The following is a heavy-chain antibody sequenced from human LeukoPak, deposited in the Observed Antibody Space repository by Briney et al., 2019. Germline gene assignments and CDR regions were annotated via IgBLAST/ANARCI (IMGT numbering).Heavy chain of an antibody. J-gene: IGHJ4*02. CDR1: GYTFTDYY. Sequence: GAPVKVSCKASGYTFTDYYIHWVQQAPGKGLEWMGRFDPEDDGTIYAEKFQGRVTITADTSTDTAYMELSSLRSEDTAVYYCATAFSGGFGYWGQGTLVTVSS. D-gene: IGHD2-15*01. CDR3: ATAFSGGFGY. CDR2: FDPEDDGT. V-gene: IGHV1-69-2*01.